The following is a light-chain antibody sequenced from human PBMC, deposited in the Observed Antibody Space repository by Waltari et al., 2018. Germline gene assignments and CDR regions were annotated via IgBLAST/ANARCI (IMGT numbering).Light chain of an antibody. V-gene: IGKV1-5*03. CDR2: KAS. J-gene: IGKJ1*01. Sequence: DIQMTQSPSTLSASVGDRVTITCRASQTISSWLAWYQQKPGKAPNLLIYKASALESGVPSMFSGSGSATDFTLTISSLQPDDFATYDCQQYNTFPWTFGQGTKVEIK. CDR1: QTISSW. CDR3: QQYNTFPWT.